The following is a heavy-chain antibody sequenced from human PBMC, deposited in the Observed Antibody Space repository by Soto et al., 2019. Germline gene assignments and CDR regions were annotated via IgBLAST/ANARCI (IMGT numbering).Heavy chain of an antibody. CDR3: ARGYDFWSGYYRYYFDY. CDR1: GGTFSSYA. D-gene: IGHD3-3*01. V-gene: IGHV1-69*12. CDR2: IIPIFGTA. J-gene: IGHJ4*02. Sequence: QVQLVQSGAEVKKPGSSVKVSCKASGGTFSSYAISWVRQAPGQGLEWMGGIIPIFGTANYAQKFQGRVTITADESTSKAYMELSSLRSEDTAVYYCARGYDFWSGYYRYYFDYWGQGTLVTVSS.